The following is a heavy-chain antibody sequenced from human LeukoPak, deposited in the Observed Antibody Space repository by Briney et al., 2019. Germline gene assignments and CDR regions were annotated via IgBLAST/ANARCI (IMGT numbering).Heavy chain of an antibody. V-gene: IGHV3-23*01. CDR1: GFTFSSYA. Sequence: GGSLRLSCAASGFTFSSYAMSWVGQAPGKGLEWVSAISGSGGSTYYADSVKGRFTISRDNSKNTLYLQMNSLRAEDTAVYYCAKSRGSWHTWFDYWGQGTLVTVSS. CDR2: ISGSGGST. CDR3: AKSRGSWHTWFDY. D-gene: IGHD6-13*01. J-gene: IGHJ4*02.